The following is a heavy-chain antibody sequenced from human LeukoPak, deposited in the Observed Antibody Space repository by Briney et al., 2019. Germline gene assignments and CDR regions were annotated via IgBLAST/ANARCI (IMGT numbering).Heavy chain of an antibody. CDR3: AREFRGSSWLTYFDY. J-gene: IGHJ4*02. D-gene: IGHD6-13*01. CDR1: GFTFSSYA. Sequence: GGSLRLSCAASGFTFSSYAMSWVRQAPGKGLEWVSSASGSGGSTYYADSVKGRFTISRDNSKNTLYLQMNSLRAEDTAVYYCAREFRGSSWLTYFDYWGQGTLVTVSS. CDR2: ASGSGGST. V-gene: IGHV3-23*01.